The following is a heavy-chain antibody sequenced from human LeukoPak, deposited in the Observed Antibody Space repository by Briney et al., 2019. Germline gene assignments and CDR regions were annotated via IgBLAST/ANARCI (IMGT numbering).Heavy chain of an antibody. CDR2: IKQDGSAK. V-gene: IGHV3-7*01. CDR3: VRVNNRNYDY. J-gene: IGHJ4*02. Sequence: PGGSLRLSCAGSGFTFSTFWMTWVRRAPGKGLEWVANIKQDGSAKYYVASVQGRFTISRDNAKNSLSLQMNSLRVEDTAVYYCVRVNNRNYDYWGQGTLATVSS. D-gene: IGHD5-24*01. CDR1: GFTFSTFW.